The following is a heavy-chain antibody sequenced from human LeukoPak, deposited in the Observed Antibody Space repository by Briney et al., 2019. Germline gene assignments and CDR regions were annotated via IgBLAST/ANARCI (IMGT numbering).Heavy chain of an antibody. CDR1: GFSLSTSGMC. D-gene: IGHD6-13*01. CDR2: IDWDDDK. J-gene: IGHJ4*02. V-gene: IGHV2-70*11. Sequence: SGPALVKPTQTLTLTCTFSGFSLSTSGMCVSWIRQPPGKALEWLARIDWDDDKYYSTSLKTRLTISKDTSKNQVVLTMTNMDPVDTATYYCARTVTGYSSSWYYFDYWGQGTLVTVSS. CDR3: ARTVTGYSSSWYYFDY.